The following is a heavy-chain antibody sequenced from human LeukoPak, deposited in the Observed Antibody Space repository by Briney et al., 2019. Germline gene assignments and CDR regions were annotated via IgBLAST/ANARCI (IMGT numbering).Heavy chain of an antibody. D-gene: IGHD2-2*01. V-gene: IGHV1-69*13. J-gene: IGHJ5*02. Sequence: SVKVSCKSSGGTFSSYAISWVRQAPGQGLEWMGGIIPIFGTANYAQKFQGRVTITADESTSTAYMELSSLRSEDTAVYYCARVPDNWFDPWGQGTLVTVSS. CDR2: IIPIFGTA. CDR3: ARVPDNWFDP. CDR1: GGTFSSYA.